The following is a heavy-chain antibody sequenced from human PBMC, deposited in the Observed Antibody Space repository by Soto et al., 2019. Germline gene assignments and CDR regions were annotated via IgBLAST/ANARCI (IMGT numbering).Heavy chain of an antibody. CDR1: GGSISSSSYY. V-gene: IGHV4-39*02. D-gene: IGHD3-16*02. J-gene: IGHJ4*02. Sequence: SETLSLTCTVSGGSISSSSYYWGWIRQPPGKGLEWIGSIYYSGSTYYNPSLKSRVTISVDTSKNQFSLKLSSVTAADTAVYYCARDYIWGSYRPIDYWGQGTLVTVSS. CDR2: IYYSGST. CDR3: ARDYIWGSYRPIDY.